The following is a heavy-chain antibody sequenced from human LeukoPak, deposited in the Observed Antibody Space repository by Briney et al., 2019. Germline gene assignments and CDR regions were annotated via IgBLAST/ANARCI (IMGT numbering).Heavy chain of an antibody. Sequence: SQTLSLTCTVSGDSINSGTYYWSWIRHHPGNGLEWIGYIYYSGSAYYNPSLKSRVTISVDTSKNQCSLKLSSVTAADTAVYYCARQSISGSSLSYFDYWGQGTLVNVSS. D-gene: IGHD3-22*01. CDR2: IYYSGSA. J-gene: IGHJ4*02. V-gene: IGHV4-31*03. CDR3: ARQSISGSSLSYFDY. CDR1: GDSINSGTYY.